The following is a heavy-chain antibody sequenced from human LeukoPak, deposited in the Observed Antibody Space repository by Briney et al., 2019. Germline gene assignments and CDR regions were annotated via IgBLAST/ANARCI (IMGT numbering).Heavy chain of an antibody. Sequence: PSETLSLTCTVSSGSISGFYWSWIRQPPGKRPEWIGYIYYSGSTNYNPSLKSRVSISVDLSKNQFSLKLNSVTAADTAVYFCARGGVDHFDYWGQGTLVTVSS. J-gene: IGHJ4*02. CDR3: ARGGVDHFDY. CDR1: SGSISGFY. V-gene: IGHV4-59*01. D-gene: IGHD2-15*01. CDR2: IYYSGST.